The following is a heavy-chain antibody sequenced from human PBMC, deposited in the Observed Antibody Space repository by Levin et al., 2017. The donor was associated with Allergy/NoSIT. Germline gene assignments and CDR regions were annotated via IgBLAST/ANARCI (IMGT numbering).Heavy chain of an antibody. CDR1: GASIFHNA. CDR2: IFVSGTT. D-gene: IGHD3-22*01. CDR3: ARRNAEGYFDH. V-gene: IGHV4-4*07. Sequence: NPSETLSLVCRVSGASIFHNAWTWIRQPADKGLQWLGRIFVSGTTNYNPALKNRLSMSLDRSSSQFSLTLTAASVADTAVYYCARRNAEGYFDHWGQGLLVVVSS. J-gene: IGHJ5*02.